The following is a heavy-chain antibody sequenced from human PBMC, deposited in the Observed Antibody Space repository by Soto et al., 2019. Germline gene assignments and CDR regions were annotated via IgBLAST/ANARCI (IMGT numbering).Heavy chain of an antibody. D-gene: IGHD3-10*01. CDR2: ISYDGSNK. CDR3: ARGEFYYGSGRYYFDY. V-gene: IGHV3-30-3*01. CDR1: GFTFSSYA. Sequence: QVQLVESGGGVVQPGRSLRLSCAASGFTFSSYAMHWVRQAPGKGLEWGAVISYDGSNKYYADSVKGRFTISRDNSKNTLYLQMNSLRAEDTAVYYCARGEFYYGSGRYYFDYWGQGTLVTVSS. J-gene: IGHJ4*02.